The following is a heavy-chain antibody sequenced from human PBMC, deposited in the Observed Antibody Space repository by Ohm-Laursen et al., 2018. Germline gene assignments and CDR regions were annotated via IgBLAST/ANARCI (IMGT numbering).Heavy chain of an antibody. Sequence: TLSLTCPVSGGSISSNYWSWIRQPPGKGLEWIGYIYYSGSTNYNPSLKSRVTISVDTSKNQFSLKLSSVTAADTAVYYCARRPTYYYGMDVWGQGTTVTVSS. V-gene: IGHV4-59*08. CDR2: IYYSGST. J-gene: IGHJ6*02. CDR1: GGSISSNY. CDR3: ARRPTYYYGMDV. D-gene: IGHD4-17*01.